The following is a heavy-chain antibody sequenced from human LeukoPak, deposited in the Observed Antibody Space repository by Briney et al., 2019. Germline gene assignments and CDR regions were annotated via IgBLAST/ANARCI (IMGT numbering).Heavy chain of an antibody. CDR2: IYYSGST. CDR1: GGSISSGGYY. J-gene: IGHJ4*02. V-gene: IGHV4-31*03. D-gene: IGHD2-15*01. Sequence: SETLSLTCTVSGGSISSGGYYWSWIRQHPGKGLEWIGYIYYSGSTYYNPSLKSRVTISVDTSKNQFSLKLSSVTAAHTAVYYWAGLYTSCYSEWGRETLVTVSS. CDR3: AGLYTSCYSE.